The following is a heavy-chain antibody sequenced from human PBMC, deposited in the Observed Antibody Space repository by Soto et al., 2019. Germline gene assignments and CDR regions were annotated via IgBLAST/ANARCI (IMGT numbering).Heavy chain of an antibody. CDR2: SYYSGTT. D-gene: IGHD1-20*01. CDR1: GASISVHSYY. CDR3: TRRYNWNDNYFDP. J-gene: IGHJ5*02. Sequence: SETLSLTCTVSGASISVHSYYWTWIRQPPGKGLEWIGSSYYSGTTYFNPSLKSRATISVDTSKNQFSLRLTSVTAADTAIYYCTRRYNWNDNYFDPRGPGALVTVSS. V-gene: IGHV4-39*01.